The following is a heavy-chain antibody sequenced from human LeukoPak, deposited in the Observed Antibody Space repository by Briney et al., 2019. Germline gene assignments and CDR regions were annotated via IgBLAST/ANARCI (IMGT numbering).Heavy chain of an antibody. V-gene: IGHV3-9*01. CDR1: GFTFDDYA. CDR3: AKDKGSSWHEAALDY. CDR2: ISWNSGSI. Sequence: GGSLRLSCAASGFTFDDYAMHWVRQAPGKGLEWVSGISWNSGSIGYADSVKGRSTISRDNAKNSLYLQMNSLRAEDTALYYCAKDKGSSWHEAALDYWGQGTLVTVSS. D-gene: IGHD6-13*01. J-gene: IGHJ4*02.